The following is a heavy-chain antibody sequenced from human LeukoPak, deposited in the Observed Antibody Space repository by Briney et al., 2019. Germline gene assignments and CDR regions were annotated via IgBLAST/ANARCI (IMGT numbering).Heavy chain of an antibody. CDR1: GGSISSGGYY. CDR2: IYYSGST. Sequence: KPSETLSLTCTVSGGSISSGGYYWSWIRQHPGKGLEWIGYIYYSGSTYYNPSLKSRVTISVDTSKNQFSLKLSSVTAADTAVYYCARTHTRGKGYYGSGSYRHFDYWGQGTLVTVSS. V-gene: IGHV4-31*03. J-gene: IGHJ4*02. D-gene: IGHD3-10*01. CDR3: ARTHTRGKGYYGSGSYRHFDY.